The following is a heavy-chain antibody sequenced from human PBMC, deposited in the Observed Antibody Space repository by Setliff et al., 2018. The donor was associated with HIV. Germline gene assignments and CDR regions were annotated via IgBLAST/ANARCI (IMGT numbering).Heavy chain of an antibody. CDR3: ARSGYYNFWSGYQRAHYMDV. CDR1: GGSISSYY. J-gene: IGHJ6*03. Sequence: SETLSLTCTVSGGSISSYYWSWIRQPPGKGLEWIGYIYYSGSTNYNPSLKSRVTISVDTSKNQFSLKLSSVTAADTAVYYCARSGYYNFWSGYQRAHYMDVWGKGTTVTVSS. V-gene: IGHV4-59*01. CDR2: IYYSGST. D-gene: IGHD3-3*01.